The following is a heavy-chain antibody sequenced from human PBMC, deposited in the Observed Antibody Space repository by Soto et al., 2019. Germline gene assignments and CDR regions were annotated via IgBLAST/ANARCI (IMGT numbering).Heavy chain of an antibody. Sequence: SGPTLVNPTETLTLTCTVSDFSLSNSRMGVSWIRQPPGKALEWLAHIFSNDEKLYSTSLKSRLSISKDTSKSQVVLTMTNMDPVDTATYYCAKTGTDGSWFDPWGQGTLVTVSS. J-gene: IGHJ5*02. CDR2: IFSNDEK. D-gene: IGHD1-1*01. V-gene: IGHV2-26*01. CDR3: AKTGTDGSWFDP. CDR1: DFSLSNSRMG.